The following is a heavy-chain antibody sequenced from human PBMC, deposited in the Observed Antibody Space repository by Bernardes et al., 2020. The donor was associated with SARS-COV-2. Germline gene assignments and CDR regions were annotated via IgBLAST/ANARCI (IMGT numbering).Heavy chain of an antibody. CDR1: GGSISSSSYY. J-gene: IGHJ6*03. CDR2: IYYSGST. V-gene: IGHV4-39*07. CDR3: ARVSGYCSSTSCYDYYYYYMDG. Sequence: SEPLSLTCTVSGGSISSSSYYWGWLRQPPGKGLEWIGSIYYSGSTYYNPSLKSRVTISVDTSKNQFSLKLSSVTAADTAVYYCARVSGYCSSTSCYDYYYYYMDGWGKGTTVTVSS. D-gene: IGHD2-2*01.